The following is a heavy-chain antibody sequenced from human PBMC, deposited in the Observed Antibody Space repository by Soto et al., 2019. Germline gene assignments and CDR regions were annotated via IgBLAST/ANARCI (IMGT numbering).Heavy chain of an antibody. CDR3: AKGYYLGIAVDGRGYFDY. D-gene: IGHD6-19*01. J-gene: IGHJ4*02. CDR2: FSWYCGSI. Sequence: GGSLRVSXAASPFSFADCAMDWVRHAPGKGVEWVSGFSWYCGSIGDADSVKGRFTISRDNAKNSLYLQMNSLRAEDTALYYCAKGYYLGIAVDGRGYFDYWGQGTLVT. V-gene: IGHV3-9*01. CDR1: PFSFADCA.